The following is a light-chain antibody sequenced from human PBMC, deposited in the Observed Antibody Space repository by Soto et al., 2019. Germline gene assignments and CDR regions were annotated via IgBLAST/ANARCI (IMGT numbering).Light chain of an antibody. Sequence: EIVLTQSPATLSFSPGERATLSCRASQSVSVYLAWYQQKPGQAPRLLIYDASNRATGIPARFSGSGSGTDFTLTISSLEPEDFAVYYCQQRSNWPITFGQGTRLEIK. CDR2: DAS. CDR3: QQRSNWPIT. V-gene: IGKV3-11*01. CDR1: QSVSVY. J-gene: IGKJ5*01.